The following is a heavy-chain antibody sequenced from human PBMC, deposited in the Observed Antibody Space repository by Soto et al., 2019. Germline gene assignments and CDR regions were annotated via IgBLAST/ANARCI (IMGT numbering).Heavy chain of an antibody. Sequence: GESLKISCKGSGYSFTSYWIGWVRQMPGKGLEWMGIIYPGDSDTRYSPSFQGQVTISANKSISTAYLQWSSLKASDTAMYYCARQPQGVNHGSWFDPWGQGTLVTVSS. CDR3: ARQPQGVNHGSWFDP. J-gene: IGHJ5*02. CDR1: GYSFTSYW. D-gene: IGHD2-15*01. V-gene: IGHV5-51*01. CDR2: IYPGDSDT.